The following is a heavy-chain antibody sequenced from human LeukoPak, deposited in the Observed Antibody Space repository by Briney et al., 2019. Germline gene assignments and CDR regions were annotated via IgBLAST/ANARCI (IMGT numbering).Heavy chain of an antibody. CDR3: ARYPTAMVSFDY. V-gene: IGHV4-39*01. CDR2: IYYSGNT. CDR1: GGSISSSDYY. J-gene: IGHJ4*02. Sequence: SETLSLTCTVSGGSISSSDYYWGWIRQPPGKGLEWIGSIYYSGNTYYNPSLKSRVTISVDTSKNQFSLRLSFVTAADTAVYYCARYPTAMVSFDYWGQGTLVTVSS. D-gene: IGHD5-18*01.